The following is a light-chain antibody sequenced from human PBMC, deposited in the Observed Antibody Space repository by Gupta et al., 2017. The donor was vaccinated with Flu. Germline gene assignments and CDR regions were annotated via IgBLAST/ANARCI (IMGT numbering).Light chain of an antibody. J-gene: IGLJ3*02. V-gene: IGLV6-57*03. CDR2: EDN. CDR1: SGSIASNY. CDR3: QSYDSSNWV. Sequence: NFMLTQPHSVSESPGKTVTISCTRSSGSIASNYVQWYQQRPGSAPTTVIYEDNQRPSGVPERFSGSIDSSSNSASLTISGLKTEDEADYYCQSYDSSNWVFGGGTKLTGL.